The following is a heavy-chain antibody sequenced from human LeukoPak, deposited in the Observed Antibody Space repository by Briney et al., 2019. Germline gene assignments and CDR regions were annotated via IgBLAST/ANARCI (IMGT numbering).Heavy chain of an antibody. CDR2: INHSGST. V-gene: IGHV4-34*01. J-gene: IGHJ4*02. Sequence: SETLSLTCAVYGGSFSGYYWSWIRQPPGKGLEWIGEINHSGSTNYNPSLKSRVTISVDTSKNQFSLKLSSVTAADTAVYCCARGLHRGYYFDYWGQGTLVTVSS. CDR1: GGSFSGYY. CDR3: ARGLHRGYYFDY. D-gene: IGHD3-10*01.